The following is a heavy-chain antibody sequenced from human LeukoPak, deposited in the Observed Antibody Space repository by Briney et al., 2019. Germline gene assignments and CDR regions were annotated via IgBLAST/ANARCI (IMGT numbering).Heavy chain of an antibody. CDR2: IYYSGST. Sequence: PSETLSLTCTVSGGSISSSSYYWGWIRQPPGKGLEWIGSIYYSGSTYYNPSLKSRVTISVDTSKNQFSLKLSSVTAADTAVYYCARVSRGAVAGTTPRYFDLWGRGTLVTVSS. CDR1: GGSISSSSYY. CDR3: ARVSRGAVAGTTPRYFDL. D-gene: IGHD6-19*01. J-gene: IGHJ2*01. V-gene: IGHV4-39*01.